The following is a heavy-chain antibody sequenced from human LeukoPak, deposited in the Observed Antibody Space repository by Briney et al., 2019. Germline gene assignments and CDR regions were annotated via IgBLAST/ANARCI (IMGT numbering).Heavy chain of an antibody. Sequence: PGGSLRLSCVASGFTFSSYAMSWVRQAPGKGLEWVSAISGSGGSAYYADSVKGRFTISRDNSKNTLYLQMNSLRAEDTAVYYCAKRSRYCSGGSCYSSYYYYGMDVWGQGTTVTVSS. D-gene: IGHD2-15*01. V-gene: IGHV3-23*01. J-gene: IGHJ6*02. CDR2: ISGSGGSA. CDR1: GFTFSSYA. CDR3: AKRSRYCSGGSCYSSYYYYGMDV.